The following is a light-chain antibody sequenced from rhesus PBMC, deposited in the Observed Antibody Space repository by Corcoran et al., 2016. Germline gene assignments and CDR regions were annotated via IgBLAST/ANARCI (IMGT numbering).Light chain of an antibody. Sequence: DIQMTQSPSSLSASVGDRVTITCRASENVNNYLHWYQQKPGKAPKVLIYKASTLHSGVPSRFSDSGSGTDYTFTISSLQPEDVATYYCQHGYGTPLTFGGGTKVELK. CDR1: ENVNNY. CDR3: QHGYGTPLT. V-gene: IGKV1-74*01. CDR2: KAS. J-gene: IGKJ4*01.